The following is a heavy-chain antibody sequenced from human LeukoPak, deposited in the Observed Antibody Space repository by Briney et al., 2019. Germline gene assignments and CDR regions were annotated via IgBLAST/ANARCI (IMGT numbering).Heavy chain of an antibody. CDR1: GFTFDDYG. J-gene: IGHJ6*03. CDR2: INWNGGST. CDR3: ARHGYCGSTSCYAPNYYYYMDV. Sequence: GGSLRLSCAASGFTFDDYGMSWVRQAPGKGLEWVSGINWNGGSTGYADSVKGRFTISRDNAKNSLYLQMNSLRAEDTALYCCARHGYCGSTSCYAPNYYYYMDVWGKGTTVTVSS. V-gene: IGHV3-20*04. D-gene: IGHD2-2*01.